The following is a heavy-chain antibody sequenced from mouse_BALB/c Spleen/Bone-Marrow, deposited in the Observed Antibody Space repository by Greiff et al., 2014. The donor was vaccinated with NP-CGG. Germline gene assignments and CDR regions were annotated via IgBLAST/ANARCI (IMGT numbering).Heavy chain of an antibody. Sequence: QVQLQQSGAELVRPGTSVKVSCKASGYAFTNYLIEWVKQRPGQGLEWIGMINPGSNNTNYNEKFKGKATLTADKSSRTAYMQLSSLTSDDSAVYFCARDWLLPSAYWGQGTLVTVST. V-gene: IGHV1-54*01. CDR1: GYAFTNYL. J-gene: IGHJ3*01. CDR2: INPGSNNT. D-gene: IGHD2-3*01. CDR3: ARDWLLPSAY.